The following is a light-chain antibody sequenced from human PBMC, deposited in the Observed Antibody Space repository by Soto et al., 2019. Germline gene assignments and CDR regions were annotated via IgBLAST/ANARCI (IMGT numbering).Light chain of an antibody. V-gene: IGKV1-5*01. CDR3: QEYNSWRGEWT. CDR2: DAS. CDR1: QSINIW. J-gene: IGKJ1*01. Sequence: DIQMTQSPSTLSASVGDRVTITCRASQSINIWLAWYQQKAGKAPKLLIYDASTLESGVPSRFSGSGSRTEFTLTISSLQPDDFATYYCQEYNSWRGEWTFGQGTKVAIK.